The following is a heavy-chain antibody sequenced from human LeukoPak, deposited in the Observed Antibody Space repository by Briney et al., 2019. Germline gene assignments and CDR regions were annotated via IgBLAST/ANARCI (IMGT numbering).Heavy chain of an antibody. CDR3: VRLQPNTGEWAFDI. D-gene: IGHD1-1*01. Sequence: SETLSLTCTVSGGPINYYYWSWIRQPPGEGLEWIGYISNGGTTNYNPSLKSRVTISVDKSKNQLSLKLGSVTAADTAVYHCVRLQPNTGEWAFDIWGQGTLVTVS. CDR2: ISNGGTT. CDR1: GGPINYYY. V-gene: IGHV4-59*01. J-gene: IGHJ3*02.